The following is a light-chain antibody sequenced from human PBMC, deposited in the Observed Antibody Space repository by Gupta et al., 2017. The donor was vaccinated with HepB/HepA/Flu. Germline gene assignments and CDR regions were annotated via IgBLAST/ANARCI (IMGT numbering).Light chain of an antibody. CDR1: SSDVGGYNY. J-gene: IGLJ1*01. CDR3: SSYAGSNNFV. Sequence: QSALTQPPSASGSPGQSVTISCTGTSSDVGGYNYVSWYQLHPGKAPKLMIYDVTNRPSGVPDRFSGPKSGNTASLTVSGLQAEDEADYYCSSYAGSNNFVFGTGTKVTVL. V-gene: IGLV2-8*01. CDR2: DVT.